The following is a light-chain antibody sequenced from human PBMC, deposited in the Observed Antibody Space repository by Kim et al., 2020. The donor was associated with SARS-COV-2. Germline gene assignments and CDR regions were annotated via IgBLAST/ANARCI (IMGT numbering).Light chain of an antibody. Sequence: EIVMTQSPATLSVSPGEGATLSCRASEDISSNLAWYQQKPGQPPRLLIYGASTRATGIPARFSGSGSGTGFTLIISSLQSEDFAVYYCQQYNKWPPLTFGGGTKVDIK. CDR2: GAS. CDR1: EDISSN. V-gene: IGKV3-15*01. J-gene: IGKJ4*01. CDR3: QQYNKWPPLT.